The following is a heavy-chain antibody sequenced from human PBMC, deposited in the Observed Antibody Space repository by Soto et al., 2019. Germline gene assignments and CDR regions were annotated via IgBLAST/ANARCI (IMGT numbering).Heavy chain of an antibody. D-gene: IGHD3-22*01. J-gene: IGHJ5*02. V-gene: IGHV2-70*01. CDR1: GFSLSTSGMC. CDR2: IDWDDDK. CDR3: ARIRYDSSGYWDNHWFDP. Sequence: VSGPTLVNPTQTLTLTCTFSGFSLSTSGMCVSWIRQPPGKALEWLALIDWDDDKYYSTSLKTRLTISKDTSKNQVVLTMTNMDPVDTATYYCARIRYDSSGYWDNHWFDPWGQGTLVTVSS.